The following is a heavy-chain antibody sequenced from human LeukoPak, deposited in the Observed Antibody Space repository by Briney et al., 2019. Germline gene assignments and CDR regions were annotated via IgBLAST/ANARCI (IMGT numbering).Heavy chain of an antibody. D-gene: IGHD1/OR15-1a*01. Sequence: PGGSLRLSCAASGFTVSSNYMSWVRQAPGKGLGWVAVLYSDGKTYYGDSVKGRFTISRDNSKNTLDLQMNGLRAEDTAVYYCATQGPKPNNRFDPWGQGTLVTVSS. V-gene: IGHV3-53*01. CDR1: GFTVSSNY. CDR2: LYSDGKT. CDR3: ATQGPKPNNRFDP. J-gene: IGHJ5*02.